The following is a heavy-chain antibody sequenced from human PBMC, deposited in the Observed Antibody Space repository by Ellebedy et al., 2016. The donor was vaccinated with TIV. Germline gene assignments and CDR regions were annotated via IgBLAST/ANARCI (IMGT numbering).Heavy chain of an antibody. Sequence: MPSETLSLTCTVSGGSISSYYWSWIRQPPGKGLEWIGYLYYSGCTNYNPSLKSRVTISVDTSKNQFSLKLISLTAADTAVYYCACYRGVTPGDYYYGMDVWGQGTTVTVSS. D-gene: IGHD2-21*02. V-gene: IGHV4-59*01. CDR1: GGSISSYY. CDR2: LYYSGCT. J-gene: IGHJ6*02. CDR3: ACYRGVTPGDYYYGMDV.